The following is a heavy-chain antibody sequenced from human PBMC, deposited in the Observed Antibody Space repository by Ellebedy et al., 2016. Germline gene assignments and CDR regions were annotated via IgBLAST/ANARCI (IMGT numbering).Heavy chain of an antibody. CDR2: IYHSGSP. CDR1: GGSISDNGYY. Sequence: SETLSLTXTVSGGSISDNGYYWGWIRQPPGKGLEWIGSIYHSGSPYYNPSLKSRVTISGDTSKNQFSLKLTSVTAADTAVYFCATGLDRAKTGYWGQGTLVTVSS. CDR3: ATGLDRAKTGY. V-gene: IGHV4-39*01. D-gene: IGHD3-22*01. J-gene: IGHJ4*02.